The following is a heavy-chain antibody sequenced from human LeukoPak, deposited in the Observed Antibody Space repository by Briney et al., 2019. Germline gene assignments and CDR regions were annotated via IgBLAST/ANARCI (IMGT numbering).Heavy chain of an antibody. CDR1: GFTFSSYW. V-gene: IGHV3-7*01. CDR2: IKQDGSEK. J-gene: IGHJ6*02. D-gene: IGHD1-26*01. Sequence: GGSLRLSCAASGFTFSSYWMSWVRQAPGKGLEWVANIKQDGSEKYYVDSVKGRFTISRDNAKNSLYLQMNSLRAEDTAVYYCARESGSYRSYYYYYYGMDVWGQGTTVTVSS. CDR3: ARESGSYRSYYYYYYGMDV.